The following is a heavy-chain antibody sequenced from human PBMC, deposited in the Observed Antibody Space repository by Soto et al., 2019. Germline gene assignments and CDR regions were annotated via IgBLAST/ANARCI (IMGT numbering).Heavy chain of an antibody. CDR2: ISYDGSNK. D-gene: IGHD3-10*01. Sequence: QVQLVESGGGVVQPGRSLRLSCAASGFTFSSYGMHWVRQAPGKGLEWVAVISYDGSNKYYADSVKGRFTISRDNSKNTLYLQMNSLRAEDTAVYYCAKVDTMVRGVIAHYYYYGMDVWGQVTTVTVSS. V-gene: IGHV3-30*18. J-gene: IGHJ6*02. CDR3: AKVDTMVRGVIAHYYYYGMDV. CDR1: GFTFSSYG.